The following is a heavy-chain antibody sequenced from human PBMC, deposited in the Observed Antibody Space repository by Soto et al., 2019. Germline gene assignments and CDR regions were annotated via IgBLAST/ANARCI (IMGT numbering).Heavy chain of an antibody. V-gene: IGHV1-69*13. Sequence: ASVKVSCKASGGTFSSYAISWVRQAPGQGLEWMGGIIPIFGTTNYAQKFQGRVTITADESTSTAYMELSSLRSEDTAVYYCGSDKTRYNWNYDAFDIWGQGTMVTVSS. CDR2: IIPIFGTT. D-gene: IGHD1-7*01. CDR1: GGTFSSYA. J-gene: IGHJ3*02. CDR3: GSDKTRYNWNYDAFDI.